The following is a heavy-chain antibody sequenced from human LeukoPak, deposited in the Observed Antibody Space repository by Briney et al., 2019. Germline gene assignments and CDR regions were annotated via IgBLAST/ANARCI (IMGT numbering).Heavy chain of an antibody. CDR2: ISSSSSYI. CDR1: AFTFSSSG. CDR3: AREASYGYYFDY. D-gene: IGHD5-18*01. V-gene: IGHV3-21*01. Sequence: GGSLRLSCAASAFTFSSSGMSWVRQAPGKGLEWVSSISSSSSYIYYADSVKGRFTISRDNAKNSLYLQMNSLRAEDTAVYYCAREASYGYYFDYWGQGTLVTVSS. J-gene: IGHJ4*02.